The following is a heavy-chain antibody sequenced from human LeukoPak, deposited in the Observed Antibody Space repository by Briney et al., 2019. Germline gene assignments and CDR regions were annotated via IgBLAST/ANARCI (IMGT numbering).Heavy chain of an antibody. J-gene: IGHJ4*02. CDR2: IIPILGIA. V-gene: IGHV1-69*02. D-gene: IGHD3-16*02. CDR1: GGTFSSYT. CDR3: ATSYVWGSYRYGGY. Sequence: SVKVSCKASGGTFSSYTISWVRQAPGQGLEWMGRIIPILGIANYAQKFQGRVTMTEDTSTDTAYMELSSLRSEDTAVYYCATSYVWGSYRYGGYWGQGTLVTVSS.